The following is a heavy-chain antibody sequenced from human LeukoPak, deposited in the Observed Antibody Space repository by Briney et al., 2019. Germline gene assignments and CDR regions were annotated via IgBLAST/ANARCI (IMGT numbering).Heavy chain of an antibody. V-gene: IGHV3-33*01. CDR3: VRVTHSSNSYGYGHGDY. CDR2: IWYDGSNK. CDR1: GFTFSSYG. J-gene: IGHJ4*02. D-gene: IGHD5-18*01. Sequence: PGGSLRLSCAASGFTFSSYGMHWVRQAPGKGLEWVAVIWYDGSNKYYADSVKGRFTISRDNSKNTLYLQMNSLRAEDTAVYYCVRVTHSSNSYGYGHGDYWGQGTLVTISS.